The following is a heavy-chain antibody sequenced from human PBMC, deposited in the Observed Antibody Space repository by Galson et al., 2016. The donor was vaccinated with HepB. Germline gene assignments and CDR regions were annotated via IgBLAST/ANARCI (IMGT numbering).Heavy chain of an antibody. CDR1: GFRFSSYA. J-gene: IGHJ4*02. CDR3: LFRRSWYGGVDDY. D-gene: IGHD3-10*01. CDR2: ISRSGEST. V-gene: IGHV3-23*01. Sequence: SLRLSCAASGFRFSSYAMSWVRQAPGKGLEWVSAISRSGESTYYAESVKGRFTISGDNSKNTLYVNMNTLRAEDTAVYHCLFRRSWYGGVDDYWGQGTLVTVSS.